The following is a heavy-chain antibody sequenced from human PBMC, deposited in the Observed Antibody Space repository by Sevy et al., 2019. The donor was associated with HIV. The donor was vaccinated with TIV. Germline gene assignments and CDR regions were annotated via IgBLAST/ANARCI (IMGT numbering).Heavy chain of an antibody. Sequence: GGSLRLSCAASGFTFSNAWMSWVRQAPGKGLEWVGRIKSKTDGGTIDYAAPVKGRFSISRDDSKNTLYLQMNSLKIEDTAVYYCASRHYYGSGSYPDSWGQGILVPSPQ. CDR2: IKSKTDGGTI. J-gene: IGHJ4*02. CDR3: ASRHYYGSGSYPDS. D-gene: IGHD3-10*01. CDR1: GFTFSNAW. V-gene: IGHV3-15*01.